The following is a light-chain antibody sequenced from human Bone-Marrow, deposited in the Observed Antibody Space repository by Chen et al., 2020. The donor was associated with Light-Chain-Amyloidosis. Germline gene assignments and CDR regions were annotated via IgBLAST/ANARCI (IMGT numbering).Light chain of an antibody. CDR3: QVWDRSGDRPV. V-gene: IGLV3-21*02. Sequence: SYVLTQPSSVSVAPGQTDTIACGGKNIGSTSVHWYQQTPGQAPILDVYDDSDRPSGIPERLCGSNSGTTATLTISRDEAGDEADYYCQVWDRSGDRPVFGGGTNLTVL. J-gene: IGLJ3*02. CDR2: DDS. CDR1: NIGSTS.